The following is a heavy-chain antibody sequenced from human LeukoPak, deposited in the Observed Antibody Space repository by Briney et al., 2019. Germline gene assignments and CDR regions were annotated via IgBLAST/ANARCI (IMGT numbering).Heavy chain of an antibody. D-gene: IGHD3-22*01. CDR1: GGTFSSYA. Sequence: ASVKVSCKASGGTFSSYAISWVRQAPGQGLEWMGGIIPIFGTANYAQKFQGRVTITADESTSTAYMELSSLRSEDTAVYYCARGSGYYDSSGYYSETFGYWGQGTLVTVSS. V-gene: IGHV1-69*13. J-gene: IGHJ4*02. CDR2: IIPIFGTA. CDR3: ARGSGYYDSSGYYSETFGY.